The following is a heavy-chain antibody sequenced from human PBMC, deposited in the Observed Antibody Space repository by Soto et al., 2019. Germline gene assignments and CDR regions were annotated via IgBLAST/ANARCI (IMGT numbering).Heavy chain of an antibody. CDR1: GVSFSGYY. J-gene: IGHJ4*02. D-gene: IGHD3-16*01. CDR3: ARAWGGVPDY. V-gene: IGHV4-34*01. Sequence: QVQLQQWGAGLLKPSETLSLTCAVYGVSFSGYYWSWIRQPPGKGLEWIGEINHSGSTNYNPSLKSRVTISVHTSTNQFSLKLSPVTAADTAVYYCARAWGGVPDYWGQGTLVTVSS. CDR2: INHSGST.